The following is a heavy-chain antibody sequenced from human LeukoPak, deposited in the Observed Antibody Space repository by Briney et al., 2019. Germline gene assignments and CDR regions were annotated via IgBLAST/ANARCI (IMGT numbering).Heavy chain of an antibody. CDR3: ARPGLRYFDWLFQNWFDP. CDR2: ISGSGGST. J-gene: IGHJ5*02. CDR1: GFTFSSYA. V-gene: IGHV3-23*01. Sequence: GGSLRLSCPASGFTFSSYAMSWVRQAPGKGLEWVSAISGSGGSTYYADSVKGRFTISRDNSKNTLYLQMNSLRAEDTAVYYCARPGLRYFDWLFQNWFDPWGQGTLVTVSS. D-gene: IGHD3-9*01.